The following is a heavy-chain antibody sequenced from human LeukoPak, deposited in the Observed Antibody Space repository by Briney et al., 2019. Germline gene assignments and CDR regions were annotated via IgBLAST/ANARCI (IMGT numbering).Heavy chain of an antibody. CDR2: INTNTGNP. V-gene: IGHV7-4-1*02. Sequence: GASVKVSFKASGYTFTSNGISWVRQAPGQGLEWMGWINTNTGNPTYAQGFAGRFVFSLDTSVSTAYLQISSLKAEDTAVYYCARPRRDYDILTGYYTNWFDPWGQGTLVTVSS. D-gene: IGHD3-9*01. CDR1: GYTFTSNG. J-gene: IGHJ5*02. CDR3: ARPRRDYDILTGYYTNWFDP.